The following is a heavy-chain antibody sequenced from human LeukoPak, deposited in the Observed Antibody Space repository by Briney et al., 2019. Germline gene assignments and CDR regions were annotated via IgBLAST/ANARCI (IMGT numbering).Heavy chain of an antibody. D-gene: IGHD5-18*01. J-gene: IGHJ4*02. CDR2: IYHSGST. Sequence: NTSETLSLTCAVSGYSISSGYYWAWIRQPPGKGLEWIGSIYHSGSTVYSPSLKSRVTISVDTSKNQFSLRLNSVTAADTAVYYCARNISLGRDTTMVTVFDYWGQGTLVTVSS. CDR3: ARNISLGRDTTMVTVFDY. V-gene: IGHV4-38-2*01. CDR1: GYSISSGYY.